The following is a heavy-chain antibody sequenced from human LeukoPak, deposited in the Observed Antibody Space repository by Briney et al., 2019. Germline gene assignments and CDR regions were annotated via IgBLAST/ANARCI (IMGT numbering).Heavy chain of an antibody. CDR1: GLTVSTNY. D-gene: IGHD5-18*01. CDR2: FYNGINT. J-gene: IGHJ4*02. Sequence: PGGSLRLSCAATGLTVSTNYMSWVRPAPGKGRGGVSVFYNGINTYYADSVKGRFTTSRDNSKNTLYLQMNSLRVEDTAVYFCATVGSGNTYGYGDYWGQGTLVTVSS. CDR3: ATVGSGNTYGYGDY. V-gene: IGHV3-66*01.